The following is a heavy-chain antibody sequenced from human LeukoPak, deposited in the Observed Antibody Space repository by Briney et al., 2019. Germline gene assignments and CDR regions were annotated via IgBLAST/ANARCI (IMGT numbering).Heavy chain of an antibody. CDR3: ARPQSYCSSTSCYSLNWFDP. Sequence: GGSLRLSCAASGFTFSSYWMHWVRQAPGKGLGWVSRINSDGSSTSYADSVKGRFTISRDNAKNTLYLQMDSLRAEDTALYYCARPQSYCSSTSCYSLNWFDPWGQGTLVTVSS. D-gene: IGHD2-2*02. V-gene: IGHV3-74*01. CDR1: GFTFSSYW. J-gene: IGHJ5*02. CDR2: INSDGSST.